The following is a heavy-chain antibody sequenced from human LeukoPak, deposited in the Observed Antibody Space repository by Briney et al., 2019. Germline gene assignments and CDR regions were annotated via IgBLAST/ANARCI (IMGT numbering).Heavy chain of an antibody. J-gene: IGHJ6*02. V-gene: IGHV1-18*01. Sequence: ASVKVSCKASGGTFSSYAISWVRQAPGQGLEWMGWISAYNGNTNYAQKLQGRVTMTTDTSTSTAYMELRSLRSDDTAVYYCARGYCSSTSCYPHYYYYGMDVWGQGTTVTVSS. CDR1: GGTFSSYA. CDR2: ISAYNGNT. CDR3: ARGYCSSTSCYPHYYYYGMDV. D-gene: IGHD2-2*01.